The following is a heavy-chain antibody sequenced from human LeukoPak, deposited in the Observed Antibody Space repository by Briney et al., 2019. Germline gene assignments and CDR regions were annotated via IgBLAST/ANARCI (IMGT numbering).Heavy chain of an antibody. CDR2: IKQDGSDK. V-gene: IGHV3-7*03. Sequence: PGGSLRLSCAASGFTFSAYWMSWVRQAPGKGLEWVANIKQDGSDKYYVDSVKGRFTISRDNAKNSLYLQMNNLRAEDTAVYYCARKTVVGSYFDYWGQGTPVTVSS. CDR3: ARKTVVGSYFDY. D-gene: IGHD4-23*01. J-gene: IGHJ4*02. CDR1: GFTFSAYW.